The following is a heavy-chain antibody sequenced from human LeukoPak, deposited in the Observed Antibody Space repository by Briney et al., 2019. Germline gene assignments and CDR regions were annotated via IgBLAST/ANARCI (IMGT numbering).Heavy chain of an antibody. CDR3: AKPWFGEQGVFDY. D-gene: IGHD3-10*01. V-gene: IGHV3-23*01. J-gene: IGHJ4*02. CDR2: ISGSGGST. CDR1: GFTFSSYA. Sequence: GGSLRLSCAASGFTFSSYAMSWVRQAPGRGLEWVSAISGSGGSTYYADSVKGRFTISRDNSKDTLYLQMNSLRAEDTAVYYCAKPWFGEQGVFDYWGQGTLVTVSS.